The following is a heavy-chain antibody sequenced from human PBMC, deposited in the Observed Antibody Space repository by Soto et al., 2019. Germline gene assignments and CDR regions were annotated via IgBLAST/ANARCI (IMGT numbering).Heavy chain of an antibody. V-gene: IGHV3-23*01. CDR1: GFTFSSYA. D-gene: IGHD6-13*01. J-gene: IGHJ4*02. CDR3: AKEAAAGTFALSY. CDR2: ISGSGGST. Sequence: GCLRLACSASGFTFSSYAMSGVRQAPGKGLEWVSAISGSGGSTYYADSVKGRFTISRDNSKNTLYLQMNSLRAEDTAVYYCAKEAAAGTFALSYWGQGTLVTVYS.